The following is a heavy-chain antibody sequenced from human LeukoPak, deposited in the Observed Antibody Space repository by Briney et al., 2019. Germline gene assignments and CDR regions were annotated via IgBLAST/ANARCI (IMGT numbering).Heavy chain of an antibody. V-gene: IGHV3-30*02. Sequence: GGSLRLSCAASGFTLSSYGMHWVRQAPGKGLEWVAFIHYDGSNKYYADSVKGRFTISRDNAKNSLYLQMNSLRAEDTAVYYCARASWGSAVVLAATASDFWGQGTLVTVSS. D-gene: IGHD2-15*01. J-gene: IGHJ4*02. CDR2: IHYDGSNK. CDR3: ARASWGSAVVLAATASDF. CDR1: GFTLSSYG.